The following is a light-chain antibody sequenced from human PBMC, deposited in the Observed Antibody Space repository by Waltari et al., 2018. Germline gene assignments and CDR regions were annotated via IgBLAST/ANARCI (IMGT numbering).Light chain of an antibody. Sequence: QSVLPQPPSASGTPGQRVTIPCSGSSSNIGSNTVNWSQQLPGTAPTLLNFINNRLPSGVPYRCSGSKSGTSASLAISGLQSEDEADYYCAAWDDSLNGWVFGGGTKLTVL. J-gene: IGLJ3*02. CDR3: AAWDDSLNGWV. V-gene: IGLV1-44*01. CDR1: SSNIGSNT. CDR2: INN.